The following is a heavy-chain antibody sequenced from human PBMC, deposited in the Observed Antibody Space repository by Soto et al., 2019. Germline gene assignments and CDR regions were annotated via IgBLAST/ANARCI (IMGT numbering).Heavy chain of an antibody. Sequence: QVQLMQSGAEVTKPGASVTLSCKTSGYTFMSYGLSWVRQAPGQGLEWMGWTVAGSGNRIYAQKFQDRINMNIDTSTNTGYMELRSLRSDDSALYFCARVAGYASGSRHFDNWGQGTLVTVSS. J-gene: IGHJ4*02. V-gene: IGHV1-18*01. D-gene: IGHD3-10*01. CDR3: ARVAGYASGSRHFDN. CDR2: TVAGSGNR. CDR1: GYTFMSYG.